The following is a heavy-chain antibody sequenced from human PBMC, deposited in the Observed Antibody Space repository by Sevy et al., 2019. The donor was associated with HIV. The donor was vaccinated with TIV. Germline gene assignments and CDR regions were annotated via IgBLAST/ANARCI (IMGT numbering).Heavy chain of an antibody. CDR2: ISAYNGNT. V-gene: IGHV1-18*01. Sequence: ASVKVSCKASGYTFTNYDISWVRQAPGQGLEWMGWISAYNGNTNYAQKLQGRVTMTTDTSTSTAYMELRSLGSDDTAGYYCAREARGSIVVVPAASPPNWFDPWGQGTLVTVSS. CDR1: GYTFTNYD. D-gene: IGHD2-2*01. J-gene: IGHJ5*02. CDR3: AREARGSIVVVPAASPPNWFDP.